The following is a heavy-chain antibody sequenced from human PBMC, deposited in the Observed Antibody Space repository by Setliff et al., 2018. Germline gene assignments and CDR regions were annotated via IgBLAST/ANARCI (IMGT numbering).Heavy chain of an antibody. CDR2: IYYRGDT. D-gene: IGHD1-1*01. J-gene: IGHJ4*02. V-gene: IGHV4-39*01. CDR1: GASLSSGTYY. CDR3: ARTGTYRYFDY. Sequence: LSETLSLTCTVSGASLSSGTYYWGWTRQPPGKGLEWIGRIYYRGDTYYNASLKGRLTISVDTAQNQFSLRLTSVTAADTAVYYCARTGTYRYFDYWGQGALVTVSS.